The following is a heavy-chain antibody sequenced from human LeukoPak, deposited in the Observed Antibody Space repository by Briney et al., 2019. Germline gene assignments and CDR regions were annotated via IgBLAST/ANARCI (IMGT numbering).Heavy chain of an antibody. CDR3: ARDASNWSAFDS. CDR2: TNPNSGVT. CDR1: GYTFSGYS. D-gene: IGHD1-20*01. J-gene: IGHJ5*01. V-gene: IGHV1-2*06. Sequence: ASVKVSCKASGYTFSGYSMHWVRQAPGQGLEWMGRTNPNSGVTYYAQKFQGRVTMTSDTSITTAYMELSSLTSDDTATYYCARDASNWSAFDSWGQGILVIVSS.